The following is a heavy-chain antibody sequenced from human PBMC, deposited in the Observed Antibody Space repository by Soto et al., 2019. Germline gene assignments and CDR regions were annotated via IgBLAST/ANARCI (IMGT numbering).Heavy chain of an antibody. CDR2: IYYSGST. CDR3: ARVDSSTVATFDP. V-gene: IGHV4-39*01. CDR1: GGSISSSSYY. D-gene: IGHD6-13*01. J-gene: IGHJ5*02. Sequence: SETLSLTCTVSGGSISSSSYYWGLIRQPPGKGLEWIGSIYYSGSTYYNPSLKSRVTISVDTSKNQFSLKLSSVTAADTAVYYCARVDSSTVATFDPWGQGTLVTVSS.